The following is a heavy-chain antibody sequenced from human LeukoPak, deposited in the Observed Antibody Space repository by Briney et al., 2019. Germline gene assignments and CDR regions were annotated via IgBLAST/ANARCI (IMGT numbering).Heavy chain of an antibody. J-gene: IGHJ4*02. V-gene: IGHV3-7*01. CDR2: IGQDGSHK. CDR3: ARSLFSELDLDC. D-gene: IGHD3-10*01. CDR1: GFTFSNAW. Sequence: GGSLRLSCAASGFTFSNAWMSWVRQAPGKGLKWVASIGQDGSHKSYVDSVKGRFTVSRDNTKNSLYLQMNSLRVEDTAVYYCARSLFSELDLDCWGQGTLVTVSS.